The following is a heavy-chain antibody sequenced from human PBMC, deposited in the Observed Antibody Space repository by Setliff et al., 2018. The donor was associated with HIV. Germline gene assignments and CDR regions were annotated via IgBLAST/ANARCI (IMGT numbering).Heavy chain of an antibody. J-gene: IGHJ6*03. D-gene: IGHD3-3*01. CDR1: GYTFTSYA. V-gene: IGHV7-4-1*02. CDR2: INTNTGNP. Sequence: ASVKVSCKASGYTFTSYAMNWVRQAPGQGLDWMGWINTNTGNPTYAQGFTGRFVFSLDTSVSTAYLQISSLKAEDTAVYYCARVGSYDFWSGLYYYYYYMDVWGKGTTVTVSS. CDR3: ARVGSYDFWSGLYYYYYYMDV.